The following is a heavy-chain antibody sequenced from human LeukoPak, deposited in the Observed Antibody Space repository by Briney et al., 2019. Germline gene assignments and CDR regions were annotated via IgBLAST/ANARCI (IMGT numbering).Heavy chain of an antibody. J-gene: IGHJ3*02. D-gene: IGHD3-3*01. Sequence: SQTLSLSCAISGDSVSSNSAAWHWIPQSPARGLEWMERTYYISNWYSAYAVSLKSRITINPVTSKNRGSLQLNSVTPDDTAVYYCAGEIEWRANAFDIWGQGTVVTVSS. CDR1: GDSVSSNSAA. V-gene: IGHV6-1*01. CDR2: TYYISNWYS. CDR3: AGEIEWRANAFDI.